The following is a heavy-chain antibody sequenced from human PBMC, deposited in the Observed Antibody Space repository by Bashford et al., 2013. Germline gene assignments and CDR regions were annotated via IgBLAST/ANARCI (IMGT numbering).Heavy chain of an antibody. J-gene: IGHJ6*02. D-gene: IGHD6-13*01. CDR2: IYPDDSDT. V-gene: IGHV5-51*01. CDR1: GYSFTNYW. CDR3: ARPAAAGTGADDYGLDV. Sequence: GESLKISCKGSGYSFTNYWIGWVRQMPGKGLEWMGIIYPDDSDTRYSPSFQGQVTISADKSISTAYLQWSSLKASDTAIYYCARPAAAGTGADDYGLDVWGQGTTVTVSS.